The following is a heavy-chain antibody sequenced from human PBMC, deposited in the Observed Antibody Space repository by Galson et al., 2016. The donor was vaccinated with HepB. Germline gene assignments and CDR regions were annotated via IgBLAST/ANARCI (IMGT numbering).Heavy chain of an antibody. CDR2: IIPVLGTA. V-gene: IGHV1-69*06. Sequence: SCKASGGTFSSYGVNWVRQAPGQGLEWMGGIIPVLGTANYAQRFQGRVTITADKSTSTAFMELSSLRSEDTAVYYCARAGGVAGIHDAFDIWGRGTLVTVSS. D-gene: IGHD6-19*01. CDR1: GGTFSSYG. CDR3: ARAGGVAGIHDAFDI. J-gene: IGHJ3*02.